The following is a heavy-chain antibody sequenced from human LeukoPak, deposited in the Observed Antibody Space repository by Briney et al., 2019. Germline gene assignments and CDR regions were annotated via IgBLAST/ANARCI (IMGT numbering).Heavy chain of an antibody. CDR1: GYTFTSNG. Sequence: ASVKVSCEASGYTFTSNGISWVRQAPGQGLEWMGWIGAYNGNTNYEKKLQGRVTMTTDTSTSTAYMELRSLRSDDTAVYYCARGGLSSRLDYWGQGTLVTVSS. J-gene: IGHJ4*02. CDR2: IGAYNGNT. V-gene: IGHV1-18*04. D-gene: IGHD6-13*01. CDR3: ARGGLSSRLDY.